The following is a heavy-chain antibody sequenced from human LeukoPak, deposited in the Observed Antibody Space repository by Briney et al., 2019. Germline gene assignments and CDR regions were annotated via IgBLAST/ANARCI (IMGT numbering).Heavy chain of an antibody. CDR3: ARGPEIGSASEPPFNY. J-gene: IGHJ4*02. V-gene: IGHV3-53*05. Sequence: PGGSLRLSCAASGFTVSSNYMSWVRQAPGKGLEWVSVIYSGGSTYYADSVKGRFTISRDNSKNTLYLQMNSLRAEDTAVYYCARGPEIGSASEPPFNYWGQGTLVTVSS. CDR2: IYSGGST. CDR1: GFTVSSNY. D-gene: IGHD1-26*01.